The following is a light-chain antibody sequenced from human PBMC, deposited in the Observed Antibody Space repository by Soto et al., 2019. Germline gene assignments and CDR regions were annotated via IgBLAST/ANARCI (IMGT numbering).Light chain of an antibody. CDR2: GVS. CDR1: QSVSGSD. J-gene: IGKJ1*01. Sequence: EVVLTQSPGTLSLSPGERATLSCRARQSVSGSDLAWYQQKPGQAPRLLISGVSNRATGTPDRFSGSGSGTDFTLTISSLEPEDFAVFYCHQYGISPPTFGPGTKVEI. CDR3: HQYGISPPT. V-gene: IGKV3-20*01.